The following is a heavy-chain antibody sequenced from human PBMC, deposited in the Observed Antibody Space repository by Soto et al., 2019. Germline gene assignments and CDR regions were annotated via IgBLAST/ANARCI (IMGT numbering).Heavy chain of an antibody. J-gene: IGHJ6*02. CDR3: AKDLGGEQQLPDGMDV. Sequence: QVQLVESGGGVVQSGRSLRLSCAASGFTFSSYGMHWVRQAPGKGLEWVAVISYDGSNKYYADSVKGRFTISRDNSKNTLYLQMNSLRAEDTAVYYCAKDLGGEQQLPDGMDVWGQGTTVTVSS. CDR2: ISYDGSNK. V-gene: IGHV3-30*18. CDR1: GFTFSSYG. D-gene: IGHD6-13*01.